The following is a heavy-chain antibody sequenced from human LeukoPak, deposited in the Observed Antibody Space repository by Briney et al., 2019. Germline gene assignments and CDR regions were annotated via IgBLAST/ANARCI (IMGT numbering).Heavy chain of an antibody. CDR2: IYYSGST. CDR1: GGSISSYY. Sequence: SETLSLTCTVSGGSISSYYWSWLRQPPGKGLEWIGYIYYSGSTNYNPSLKSRVTISVDTSKNQFSLKLSSVTAADTAVYYCARGLGIYGYWGQGTLVTVSS. J-gene: IGHJ4*02. D-gene: IGHD7-27*01. V-gene: IGHV4-59*01. CDR3: ARGLGIYGY.